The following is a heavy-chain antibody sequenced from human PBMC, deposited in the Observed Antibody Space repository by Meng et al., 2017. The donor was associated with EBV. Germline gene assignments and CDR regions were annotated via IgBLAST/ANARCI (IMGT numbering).Heavy chain of an antibody. CDR2: INPNSGGT. CDR3: ARVGIAVAGTGDY. V-gene: IGHV1-2*06. D-gene: IGHD6-19*01. Sequence: QVQRLQSGAEVKKPGASVKVSCKASGYTFTGYYMHWVRQAPGQGLEWMGRINPNSGGTNYAQKFQGRVTMTRDTSISTAYMELSRLRSDDTAVYYCARVGIAVAGTGDYWGQGTLVTVSS. J-gene: IGHJ4*02. CDR1: GYTFTGYY.